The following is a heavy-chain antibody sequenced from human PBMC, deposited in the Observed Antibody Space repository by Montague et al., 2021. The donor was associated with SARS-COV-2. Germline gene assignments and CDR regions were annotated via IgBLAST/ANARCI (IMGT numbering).Heavy chain of an antibody. V-gene: IGHV2-70*01. CDR1: GFSLSTSGMC. CDR3: ARMPYDILTGSGYYGMDV. D-gene: IGHD3-9*01. Sequence: PALVKPTQTLTLTCTFSGFSLSTSGMCVSWIRQPPGKALEWLALIDWDGDKYYSTSLKTRLTISKDTSKNQVVLTMTNMDPVDTATYYCARMPYDILTGSGYYGMDVWGQGTTVTVSS. J-gene: IGHJ6*02. CDR2: IDWDGDK.